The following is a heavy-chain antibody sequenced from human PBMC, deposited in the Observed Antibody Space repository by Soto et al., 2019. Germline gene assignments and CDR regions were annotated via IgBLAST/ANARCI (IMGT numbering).Heavy chain of an antibody. V-gene: IGHV4-61*01. CDR1: GGSVSNKTYY. CDR3: ARTTAVPNTLRSRYFFDY. D-gene: IGHD4-17*01. Sequence: SETRSLTCSVSGGSVSNKTYYWSWIRHPPGKRLEWIGYVYYSVTTNYNPSLKSRVTISVDLSKNQFSLRLSSVTTADTALYYCARTTAVPNTLRSRYFFDYWGQGNLVTVSA. CDR2: VYYSVTT. J-gene: IGHJ4*02.